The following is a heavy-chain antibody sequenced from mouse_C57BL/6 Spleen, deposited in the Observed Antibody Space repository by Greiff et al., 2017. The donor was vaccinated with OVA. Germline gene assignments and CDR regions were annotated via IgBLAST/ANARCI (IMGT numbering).Heavy chain of an antibody. CDR3: AIRDPYDGYYDYYAMDD. J-gene: IGHJ4*01. Sequence: QVQLQQPGAELVRPGSSVKLSCKASGYTFTSYWMHWVKQRPIQGLEWIGNIDPSDSETHYNQKFKDKATLTVDKSSSTAYIQLSSLTSEDSAVYYCAIRDPYDGYYDYYAMDDWGQGTSVTVSS. V-gene: IGHV1-52*01. D-gene: IGHD2-3*01. CDR1: GYTFTSYW. CDR2: IDPSDSET.